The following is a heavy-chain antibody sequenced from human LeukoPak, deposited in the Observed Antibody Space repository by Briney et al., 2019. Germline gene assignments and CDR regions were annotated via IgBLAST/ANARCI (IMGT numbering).Heavy chain of an antibody. V-gene: IGHV1-69*06. CDR1: GGTFSSYA. J-gene: IGHJ4*02. D-gene: IGHD3-9*01. CDR3: ARGDYDILTGSLFH. CDR2: IIPIFGTA. Sequence: SVKVSCKASGGTFSSYAISWVRQAPGQGLEWMGGIIPIFGTANYAQKFQGRVTITADKSTSTAYMELSSLRSEDTAVYYCARGDYDILTGSLFHRGQGTLVTVSS.